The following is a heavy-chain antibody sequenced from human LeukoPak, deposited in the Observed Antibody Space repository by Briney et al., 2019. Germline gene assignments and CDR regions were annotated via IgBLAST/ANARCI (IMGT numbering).Heavy chain of an antibody. CDR2: INHSGST. CDR3: ARGSFSRYCSSTSCYNWFDP. V-gene: IGHV4-34*01. D-gene: IGHD2-2*01. J-gene: IGHJ5*02. CDR1: GGPFSGYY. Sequence: SETLSLTCAVYGGPFSGYYWSWIRQPPGKGLEWIGEINHSGSTNYNPSLKSRVTISVDTSKNQFSLKLSSVTAADTAVYYCARGSFSRYCSSTSCYNWFDPWGQGTLVTVSS.